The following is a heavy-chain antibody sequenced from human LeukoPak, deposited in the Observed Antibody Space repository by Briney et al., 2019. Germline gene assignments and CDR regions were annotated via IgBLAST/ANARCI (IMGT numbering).Heavy chain of an antibody. CDR3: AKENGYCSSTSCSRNYYYYGMDV. Sequence: GGSLRLSCAASGFTFDDYAMHWVRQAPGKGLEWVSGISWNSGSIGYADSVKGRFTISRDNAKNSLYLQMNSLRAEDTALYYCAKENGYCSSTSCSRNYYYYGMDVWGQGTTVTVSS. V-gene: IGHV3-9*01. J-gene: IGHJ6*02. CDR2: ISWNSGSI. D-gene: IGHD2-2*03. CDR1: GFTFDDYA.